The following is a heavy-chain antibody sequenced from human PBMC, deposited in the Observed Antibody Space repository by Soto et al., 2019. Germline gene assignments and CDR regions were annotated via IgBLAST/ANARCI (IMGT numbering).Heavy chain of an antibody. V-gene: IGHV1-8*01. D-gene: IGHD3-10*01. CDR2: MNPNSGNT. J-gene: IGHJ4*02. Sequence: QVQLVQSGAEVKKPGASVKVSCKASGYTFTSYDINWVRQATGQGLEWMGWMNPNSGNTGYAQKFQGRVTMTRNTSMSTAYMGLSSLRSEDTAVYYCARGGGILWFGVTPLDYWGQGTLVTVSS. CDR3: ARGGGILWFGVTPLDY. CDR1: GYTFTSYD.